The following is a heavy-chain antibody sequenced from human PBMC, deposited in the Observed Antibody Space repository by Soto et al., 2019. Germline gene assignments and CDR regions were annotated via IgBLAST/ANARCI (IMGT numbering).Heavy chain of an antibody. CDR1: GYTFTNYA. CDR3: ARPRDAYNPQSFDY. J-gene: IGHJ4*02. D-gene: IGHD1-1*01. V-gene: IGHV1-3*01. Sequence: GASVKVSCKASGYTFTNYAIHWGRQAPGQRHEWMGWIYAGNGHTKYSQKFQGRVTITRDTSASTAYTELSSRRSEDTAFCYCARPRDAYNPQSFDYWGQGSLVTVSS. CDR2: IYAGNGHT.